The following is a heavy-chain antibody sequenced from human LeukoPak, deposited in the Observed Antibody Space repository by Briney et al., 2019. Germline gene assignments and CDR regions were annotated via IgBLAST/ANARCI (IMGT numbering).Heavy chain of an antibody. CDR2: IIPIFGTT. Sequence: SVKVSCKASGGTFSSYAISWVRQAPGQGLEWMGGIIPIFGTTNYAQKFQGRVTITADESTSTAYMELSSLRSEDTAVYYCARDRSKFVMATFDYWGQGTLVTVSS. CDR1: GGTFSSYA. J-gene: IGHJ4*02. V-gene: IGHV1-69*01. D-gene: IGHD5-24*01. CDR3: ARDRSKFVMATFDY.